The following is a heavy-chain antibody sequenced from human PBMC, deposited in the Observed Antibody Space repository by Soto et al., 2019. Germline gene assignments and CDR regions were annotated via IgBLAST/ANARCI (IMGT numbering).Heavy chain of an antibody. V-gene: IGHV1-2*04. J-gene: IGHJ3*01. CDR3: ARDYYDGSASYSLEI. Sequence: QEHLVQSGAEVKSPGASVKVSCKAAGYTFTGYYIHWVRQAPGQGLEWLGWINPNTGGANIAQQFQGWVTMTRDTSITTTYMEVNRLTSNDTAVYYCARDYYDGSASYSLEIWGQGTMVTVAS. D-gene: IGHD3-16*01. CDR1: GYTFTGYY. CDR2: INPNTGGA.